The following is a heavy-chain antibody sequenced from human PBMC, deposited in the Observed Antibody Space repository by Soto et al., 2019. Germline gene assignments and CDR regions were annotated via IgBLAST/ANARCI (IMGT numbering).Heavy chain of an antibody. J-gene: IGHJ4*02. V-gene: IGHV2-5*01. CDR1: GFSPRTLGVG. CDR3: VHSIAGMTLVDH. D-gene: IGHD6-13*01. CDR2: TYWNDDK. Sequence: QITLRESGPTLVKPTQTLTLTCTLSGFSPRTLGVGVGWVRQPPGKALEWLASTYWNDDKRYSPYVKSRLTITEDTSKNQVVLTMINMDPPDTATYYCVHSIAGMTLVDHRGQGLLVTVSS.